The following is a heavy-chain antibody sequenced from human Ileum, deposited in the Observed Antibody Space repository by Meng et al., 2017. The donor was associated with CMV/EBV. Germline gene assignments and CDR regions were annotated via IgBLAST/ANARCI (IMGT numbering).Heavy chain of an antibody. Sequence: EAPKISRAASGFTFGSYLMHWVRQAPGKGLVWVSRLHIDRTDTAYADSVKGRFTISRDNAKNTLYLQMNSLRAEDTAVYYCARPSIGVFSLAFDMWGQGALVTVSS. D-gene: IGHD3-3*01. CDR1: GFTFGSYL. CDR2: LHIDRTDT. V-gene: IGHV3-74*01. CDR3: ARPSIGVFSLAFDM. J-gene: IGHJ3*02.